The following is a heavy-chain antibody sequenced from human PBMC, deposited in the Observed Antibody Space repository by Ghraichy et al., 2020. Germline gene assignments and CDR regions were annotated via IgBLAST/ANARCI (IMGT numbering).Heavy chain of an antibody. CDR1: GFTFSSYW. Sequence: GGSLRLSCAASGFTFSSYWMHWVRQAPGKGLVWVSRINSDGSSTSYADSVKGRFTISRDNAKNTLYLQMNSLRAEDTAVYYCARDPSRRDGYNNFDYWGQGTLVTVSS. D-gene: IGHD5-24*01. CDR2: INSDGSST. J-gene: IGHJ4*02. CDR3: ARDPSRRDGYNNFDY. V-gene: IGHV3-74*01.